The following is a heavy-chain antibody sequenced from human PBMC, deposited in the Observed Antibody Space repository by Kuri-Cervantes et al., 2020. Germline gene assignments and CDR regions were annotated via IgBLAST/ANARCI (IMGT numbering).Heavy chain of an antibody. Sequence: GESLKISCAASGFTFSSYSMNWVRQAPGKGLEWVSSISSSSSYIYYADSVKGRFTISRDNAKNSLYLQMNSLRAEDTALYYCARGHYGEADAFDIWGQGTMVTVSS. J-gene: IGHJ3*02. CDR1: GFTFSSYS. CDR3: ARGHYGEADAFDI. D-gene: IGHD4-17*01. V-gene: IGHV3-21*04. CDR2: ISSSSSYI.